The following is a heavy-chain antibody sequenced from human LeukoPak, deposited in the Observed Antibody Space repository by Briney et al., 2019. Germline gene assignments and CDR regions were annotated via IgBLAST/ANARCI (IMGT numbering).Heavy chain of an antibody. CDR1: GWSFSGYY. J-gene: IGHJ4*02. Sequence: KPSETLSLTCAVYGWSFSGYYWSWIRQPPGKGLEWIGEINHSGSTNYNPSLKSRVTISVDTSKNQFSLKLSSVTAADTAVYYCAAQRRTYYYGSGSYYSPYYFDYWGQGTLVTVSS. V-gene: IGHV4-34*01. CDR2: INHSGST. D-gene: IGHD3-10*01. CDR3: AAQRRTYYYGSGSYYSPYYFDY.